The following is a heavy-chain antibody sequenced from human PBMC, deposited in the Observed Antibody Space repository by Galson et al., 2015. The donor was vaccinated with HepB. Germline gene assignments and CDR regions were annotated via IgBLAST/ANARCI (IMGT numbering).Heavy chain of an antibody. D-gene: IGHD2-15*01. CDR2: MHYSGST. J-gene: IGHJ4*02. V-gene: IGHV4-39*01. Sequence: ETLSLTCNVSGGSISSSDYYWGWIRQPPGKGLEWIATMHYSGSTYYNPSLKGRVTISVDTSKNQFSLRLSSVTAADTAMYYCATLYCSGGSCCGGCSYDYWGQGTLVTVSS. CDR1: GGSISSSDYY. CDR3: ATLYCSGGSCCGGCSYDY.